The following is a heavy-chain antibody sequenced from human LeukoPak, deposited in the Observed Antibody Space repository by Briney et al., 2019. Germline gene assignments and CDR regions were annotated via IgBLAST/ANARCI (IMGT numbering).Heavy chain of an antibody. Sequence: GGSLRLSCADSGFTFSSYAMHWFRQAPGKGLEWVAVISYDGSNKYYADSVKGRFTISRDNSKNTLYLQMNSLRAEDTAVYYCARDLERSSPPAGPWGQGTLVTVSS. D-gene: IGHD6-13*01. J-gene: IGHJ5*02. V-gene: IGHV3-30*04. CDR3: ARDLERSSPPAGP. CDR1: GFTFSSYA. CDR2: ISYDGSNK.